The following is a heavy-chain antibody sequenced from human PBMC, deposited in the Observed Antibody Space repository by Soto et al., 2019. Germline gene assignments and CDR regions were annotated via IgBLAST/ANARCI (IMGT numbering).Heavy chain of an antibody. CDR2: ISYDGSNK. V-gene: IGHV3-30*18. J-gene: IGHJ4*02. CDR1: GFTFSSYG. Sequence: ESGGVVVQPGRSLRLSCAASGFTFSSYGMHWVRQAPGKGLEWVAVISYDGSNKYYADSVKGRFTISRDNSKNTLYLQMNSLRAEDTAVYYCAKDRYYYGSGSYYPFDYWGQGTLVTVSS. CDR3: AKDRYYYGSGSYYPFDY. D-gene: IGHD3-10*01.